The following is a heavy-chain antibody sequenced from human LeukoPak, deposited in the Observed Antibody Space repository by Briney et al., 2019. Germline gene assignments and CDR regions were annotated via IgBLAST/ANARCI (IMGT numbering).Heavy chain of an antibody. Sequence: ASVKVSCKASGGTFSSYAISWVRQAPGQGLEWMGGIIPIFGTANYAQKFQGRVTITADESTSTAYMELSSLRSEDTAVYYCARDPRNPHYFDYWGQGTLVTVSS. CDR1: GGTFSSYA. D-gene: IGHD1-14*01. J-gene: IGHJ4*02. V-gene: IGHV1-69*13. CDR2: IIPIFGTA. CDR3: ARDPRNPHYFDY.